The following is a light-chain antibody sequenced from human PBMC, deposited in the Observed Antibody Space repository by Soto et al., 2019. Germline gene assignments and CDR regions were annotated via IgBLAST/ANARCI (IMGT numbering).Light chain of an antibody. CDR3: QQYVDLPPT. V-gene: IGKV1-33*01. J-gene: IGKJ4*01. Sequence: DIPMTQSPSSLSASVGDRVTITCRASQSISSYLNWYQQKPGKAPKLLIYDASKLETGVPSRFSGSGSGTDFTFTISSLQPEDIATYYCQQYVDLPPTFGGGTKVEIK. CDR2: DAS. CDR1: QSISSY.